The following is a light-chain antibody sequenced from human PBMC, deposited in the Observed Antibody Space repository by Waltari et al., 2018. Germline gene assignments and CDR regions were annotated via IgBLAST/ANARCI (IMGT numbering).Light chain of an antibody. CDR1: QTVSTY. V-gene: IGKV3-11*01. Sequence: IVLTQSPATLSLSPGERATLSCRASQTVSTYLAGFQQKPGQAPRLLIYDASNRAPGIPARFSGSGSGTDFSLTISSLEPEDFAVYYCHQRSLWPWTFGQGTKVAIK. J-gene: IGKJ1*01. CDR2: DAS. CDR3: HQRSLWPWT.